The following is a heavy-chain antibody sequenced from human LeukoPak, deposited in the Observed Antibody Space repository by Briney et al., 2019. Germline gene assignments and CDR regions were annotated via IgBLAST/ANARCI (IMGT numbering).Heavy chain of an antibody. CDR1: GGSISSSSFY. Sequence: PSETLSLTCLVSGGSISSSSFYWGWVRQPPGKGLEWIGSIYHSGYTYSKASLKSRVTIFVDTSKNEFSLTLSSVTAADTAVYYCARHGDYYDRSGYSDFDYWGQGTLVTVSS. J-gene: IGHJ4*02. V-gene: IGHV4-39*01. D-gene: IGHD3-22*01. CDR2: IYHSGYT. CDR3: ARHGDYYDRSGYSDFDY.